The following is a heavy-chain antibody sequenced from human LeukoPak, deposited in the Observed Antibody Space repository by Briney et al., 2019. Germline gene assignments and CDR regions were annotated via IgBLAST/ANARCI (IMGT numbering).Heavy chain of an antibody. CDR1: GYSISSGYY. CDR3: ARAYHSSWYLNWFDP. V-gene: IGHV4-38-2*02. J-gene: IGHJ5*02. D-gene: IGHD6-13*01. Sequence: SETLSLTFTVSGYSISSGYYWGWIRQPPGKGLEWIGSIYHSGSTYYNPSLKSRVTISVDTSKNQFSLKLSSVTAADTAVYYCARAYHSSWYLNWFDPWGQGTLVTVSS. CDR2: IYHSGST.